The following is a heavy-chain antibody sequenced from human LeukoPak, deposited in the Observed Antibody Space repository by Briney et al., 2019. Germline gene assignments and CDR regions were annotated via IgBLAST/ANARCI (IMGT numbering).Heavy chain of an antibody. CDR2: IRAYNGNT. Sequence: ASVKVSCKACGYTFTSYGISWVRQAPGQGLEWMGWIRAYNGNTNYAQKLQGRVTMTTDTSTSTAYMELRSLRSDDTAVYYWARAVDQLLTPSNWLDPWGQGTLVTVSS. CDR1: GYTFTSYG. CDR3: ARAVDQLLTPSNWLDP. J-gene: IGHJ5*02. D-gene: IGHD2-2*01. V-gene: IGHV1-18*01.